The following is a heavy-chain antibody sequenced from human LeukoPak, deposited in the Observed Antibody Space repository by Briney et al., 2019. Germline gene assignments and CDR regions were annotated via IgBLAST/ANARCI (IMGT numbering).Heavy chain of an antibody. J-gene: IGHJ3*02. V-gene: IGHV3-23*01. Sequence: SGGSLRLSCAASGFTFATYGMSWVRQAPGKGLEWVSVAGDSDETTHYADSVKGRFTISRDNSKNTLYLQMNSLRAEDTAVYYCAKDIVVVPAATPSHDAFDIWGQGTMVTVSS. CDR1: GFTFATYG. CDR2: AGDSDETT. D-gene: IGHD2-2*01. CDR3: AKDIVVVPAATPSHDAFDI.